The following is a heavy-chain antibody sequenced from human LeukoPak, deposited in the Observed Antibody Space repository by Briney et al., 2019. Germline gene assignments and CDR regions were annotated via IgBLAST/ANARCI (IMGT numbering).Heavy chain of an antibody. CDR3: ALGFCFSGASCNYFDY. CDR2: ITSIADST. CDR1: GFTFSSYS. V-gene: IGHV3-23*01. Sequence: GGSLRLSCAASGFTFSSYSMSWVRQAPGKGLEWVSTITSIADSTYYADSVKGRFTISRDNSKNTLSLQMNSLRAEDTALYYCALGFCFSGASCNYFDYWGQGTLVTVSS. D-gene: IGHD2-15*01. J-gene: IGHJ4*02.